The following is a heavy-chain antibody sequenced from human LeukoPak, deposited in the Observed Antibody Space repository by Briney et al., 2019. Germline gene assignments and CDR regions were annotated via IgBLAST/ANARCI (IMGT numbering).Heavy chain of an antibody. CDR2: IKQDGSEK. J-gene: IGHJ4*02. D-gene: IGHD2-2*01. Sequence: GGSLRLSCAASGFTFSSYWMSWVRQAPGKGLEWVANIKQDGSEKYYVDSVKGRFTISRDNAKNSLYLQMNSLRAEDTAVYHCARGGVVPAAPYYFDYWGQGTLVTVSS. CDR1: GFTFSSYW. CDR3: ARGGVVPAAPYYFDY. V-gene: IGHV3-7*03.